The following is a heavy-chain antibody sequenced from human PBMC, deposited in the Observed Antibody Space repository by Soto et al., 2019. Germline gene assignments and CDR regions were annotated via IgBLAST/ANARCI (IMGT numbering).Heavy chain of an antibody. Sequence: SETLSLTCAVSGGSISSGGYSWSWIRQPPGKGLDWIGYIYHSGSTYYNPSLKSRVTISVDRSKNQFSLKLSSVTAADTAVYYCVRAKDYYGSGSYRGVNWFDPWGQGTLVTVSS. J-gene: IGHJ5*02. CDR3: VRAKDYYGSGSYRGVNWFDP. D-gene: IGHD3-10*01. V-gene: IGHV4-30-2*01. CDR2: IYHSGST. CDR1: GGSISSGGYS.